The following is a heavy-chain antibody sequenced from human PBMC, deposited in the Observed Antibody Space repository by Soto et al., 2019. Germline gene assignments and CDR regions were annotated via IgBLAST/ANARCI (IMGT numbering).Heavy chain of an antibody. CDR1: GFTFSSYG. Sequence: GGSLRLSCAASGFTFSSYGMHWVRQAPGKGLEWVAVIWYDGSNKYYADSVKGRFTISRDNSKNTLYLQMNSLRAEDTAVYYCERAINHHDSSGYSLDYWGQGTLVTVSS. D-gene: IGHD3-22*01. CDR3: ERAINHHDSSGYSLDY. V-gene: IGHV3-33*01. CDR2: IWYDGSNK. J-gene: IGHJ4*02.